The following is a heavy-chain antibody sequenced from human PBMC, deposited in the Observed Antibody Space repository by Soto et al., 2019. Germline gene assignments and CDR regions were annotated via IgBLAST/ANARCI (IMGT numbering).Heavy chain of an antibody. Sequence: SETLSLTCAVSGDSISSSSYYWAWIRQPPGKGLEWIGSIHYRANSYYSPSLKSRITISVDTSKNQISLRLSSVTAADTAVYSCARPLQVAVSGFDPWGQGTLVTVSS. J-gene: IGHJ5*02. CDR1: GDSISSSSYY. CDR3: ARPLQVAVSGFDP. CDR2: IHYRANS. D-gene: IGHD6-19*01. V-gene: IGHV4-39*01.